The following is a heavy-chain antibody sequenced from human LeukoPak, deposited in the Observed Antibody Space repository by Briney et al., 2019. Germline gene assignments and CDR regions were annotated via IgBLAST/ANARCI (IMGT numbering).Heavy chain of an antibody. J-gene: IGHJ4*02. V-gene: IGHV3-30*03. D-gene: IGHD4-23*01. Sequence: GGSLRLSCTASGFTFSNYDMHWVRQAPGKGLEWVALISHDGSKKYFADSVKGRFTISRDNSKNTLYVQMNSLRVEDTAVYYCVLGHYGGLFDNWGQGTLVTVSS. CDR1: GFTFSNYD. CDR3: VLGHYGGLFDN. CDR2: ISHDGSKK.